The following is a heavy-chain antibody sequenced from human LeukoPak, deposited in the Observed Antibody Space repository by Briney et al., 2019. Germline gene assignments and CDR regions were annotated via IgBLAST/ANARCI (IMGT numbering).Heavy chain of an antibody. Sequence: PSETLSLTCTVSGGFINDYYWNWIRQPPGQGLEWIGYVYYSGSINYNPSLKSRVTISVDTSKNQFSLKLSSVTAADTAVYYCARVVLNYDSSGYPLALFDYWGQGTPVTVSS. V-gene: IGHV4-59*12. J-gene: IGHJ4*02. CDR3: ARVVLNYDSSGYPLALFDY. D-gene: IGHD3-22*01. CDR1: GGFINDYY. CDR2: VYYSGSI.